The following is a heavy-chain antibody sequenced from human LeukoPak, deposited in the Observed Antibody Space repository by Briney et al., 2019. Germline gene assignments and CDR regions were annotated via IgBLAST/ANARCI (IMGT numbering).Heavy chain of an antibody. V-gene: IGHV1-2*02. J-gene: IGHJ4*02. D-gene: IGHD3-22*01. CDR2: INPNSGGT. CDR1: GYTFTGYY. CDR3: ARVSSGYYRKYYFDY. Sequence: ASVKVSCKASGYTFTGYYMHWVRQAPGQGLEWMGWINPNSGGTNYAQKFQGRVTMTRDTSISTAYMELSRLRSDDTAVYYCARVSSGYYRKYYFDYWGQGTLVTVSS.